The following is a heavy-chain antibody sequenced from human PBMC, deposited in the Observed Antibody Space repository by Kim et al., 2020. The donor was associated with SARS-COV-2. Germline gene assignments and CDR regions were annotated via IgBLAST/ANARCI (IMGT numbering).Heavy chain of an antibody. CDR2: IYDSGST. J-gene: IGHJ4*02. CDR1: GGSIISSSYY. CDR3: ARHPGGTFFGVVIISPYFDC. D-gene: IGHD3-3*01. V-gene: IGHV4-39*01. Sequence: SETLSLTCTVSGGSIISSSYYWGWNRQPPGKGLEWIGNIYDSGSTYYNPSLKSRFTISVDTSKNQFSLKLSSVTAADTAVYYCARHPGGTFFGVVIISPYFDCWGQGTLVTVSS.